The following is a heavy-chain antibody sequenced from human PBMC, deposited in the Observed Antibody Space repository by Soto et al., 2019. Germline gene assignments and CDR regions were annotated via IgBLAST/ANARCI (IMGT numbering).Heavy chain of an antibody. J-gene: IGHJ4*02. Sequence: QGHLVQSGTEVKKPGSSVKVSCKASGDTFSSNSINWVRQAPGQGLEWMGRIIPMLGIINYAQKFQGRVPISADKSTTTVYMELSSLTSEDTAVYYCARGISEYCSGSTCYSYYFDHWGPGTLVTVSS. D-gene: IGHD2-15*01. V-gene: IGHV1-69*02. CDR1: GDTFSSNS. CDR2: IIPMLGII. CDR3: ARGISEYCSGSTCYSYYFDH.